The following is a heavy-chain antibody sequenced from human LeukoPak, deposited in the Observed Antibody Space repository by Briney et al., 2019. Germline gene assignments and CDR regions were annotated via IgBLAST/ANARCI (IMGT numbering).Heavy chain of an antibody. J-gene: IGHJ4*02. CDR2: INRDGSEE. D-gene: IGHD3-22*01. CDR1: GFHFGSYW. V-gene: IGHV3-7*01. Sequence: GGSLRLSRAASGFHFGSYWMTWVRQAPGKGLEWVANINRDGSEEYCVASLKGRFTVSRDNVKNSLYLTMNSLRAEDTAVYYCARDDPDNYYPYWGRGTLVTVSS. CDR3: ARDDPDNYYPY.